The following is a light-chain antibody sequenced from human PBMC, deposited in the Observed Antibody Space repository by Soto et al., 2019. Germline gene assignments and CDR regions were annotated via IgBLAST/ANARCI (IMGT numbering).Light chain of an antibody. CDR3: SSYSISTAYL. CDR1: SSDVGNYKY. J-gene: IGLJ1*01. V-gene: IGLV2-14*01. CDR2: EVS. Sequence: QSVLTQPASVSGSPGQSITISCTGTSSDVGNYKYVSWYQQHPGKAPKLMIYEVSNRPSGVSNRFSGSKSGNTASLTISGLQAEDETDYFCSSYSISTAYLFGTGTKVTVL.